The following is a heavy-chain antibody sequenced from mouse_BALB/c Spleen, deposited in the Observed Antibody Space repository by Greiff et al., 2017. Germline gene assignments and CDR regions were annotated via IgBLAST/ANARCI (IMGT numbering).Heavy chain of an antibody. CDR3: ARDPGTGVFAY. V-gene: IGHV3-6*02. Sequence: EVKLQESGPGLVKPSQSLSLTCSVTGYSITSGYYWNWIRQFPGNKLEWMGYISYDGSNNYNPSLKNRISITRDTSKNQFFLKLNSVTTEDTATYYCARDPGTGVFAYWGQGTLVTVSA. CDR2: ISYDGSN. CDR1: GYSITSGYY. D-gene: IGHD4-1*01. J-gene: IGHJ3*01.